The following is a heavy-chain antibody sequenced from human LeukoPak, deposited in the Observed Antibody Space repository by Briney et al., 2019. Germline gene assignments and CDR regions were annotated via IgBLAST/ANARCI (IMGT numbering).Heavy chain of an antibody. V-gene: IGHV4-59*01. CDR3: ARVRWELGDYFDY. Sequence: SETLSLTCAVYGGSFSGYYWSWLRPPPGKGLEWIGYIYYSGSTNYNPSLKSRVTISVDTSKNQFSLKLSSVTAADTAVYYCARVRWELGDYFDYWGQGTLVTVSS. D-gene: IGHD1-26*01. CDR2: IYYSGST. J-gene: IGHJ4*02. CDR1: GGSFSGYY.